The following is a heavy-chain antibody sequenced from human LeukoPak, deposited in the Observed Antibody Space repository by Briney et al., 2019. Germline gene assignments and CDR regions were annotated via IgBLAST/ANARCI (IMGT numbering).Heavy chain of an antibody. CDR1: GYTFTSYG. V-gene: IGHV1-18*01. Sequence: ASVKVSCKASGYTFTSYGISWVRQAPGQGLEWMGWISAYNGNTNYAQKLQGRVTMTTDTSTSTAYMELRSLRSDDTAVYYCARDSSIRTRYSSSWYWFDPWGQGTLVTVSS. CDR2: ISAYNGNT. CDR3: ARDSSIRTRYSSSWYWFDP. J-gene: IGHJ5*02. D-gene: IGHD6-13*01.